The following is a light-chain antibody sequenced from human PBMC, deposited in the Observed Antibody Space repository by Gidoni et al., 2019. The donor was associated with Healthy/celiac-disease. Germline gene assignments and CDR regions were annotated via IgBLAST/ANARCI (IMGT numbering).Light chain of an antibody. CDR3: QKDNSAPWT. J-gene: IGKJ1*01. V-gene: IGKV1-27*01. Sequence: DIQMTPSPSSLSASVGDRVTITCRASQGISNYLVWYQQKPGKVHKLLIYAASTLQSGVPSRFSGSGSGTDVTLTISSLQSEDVATYYCQKDNSAPWTFGQGTKVEIK. CDR1: QGISNY. CDR2: AAS.